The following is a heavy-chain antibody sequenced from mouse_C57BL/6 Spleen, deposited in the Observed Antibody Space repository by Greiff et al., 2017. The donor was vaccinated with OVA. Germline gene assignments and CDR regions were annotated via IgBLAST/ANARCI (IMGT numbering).Heavy chain of an antibody. V-gene: IGHV1-64*01. Sequence: VQLQQPGAELVKPGASVKLSCKASGYTFTSYWMHWVKQRPGQGLEWIGMIHPNSGSTNYNEKFKSKATLTVAKSSSTAYMQLSSLTSEDSAVYYCVTRGSTMVTTVDYWGQGTTLTVSS. CDR1: GYTFTSYW. J-gene: IGHJ2*01. D-gene: IGHD2-2*01. CDR2: IHPNSGST. CDR3: VTRGSTMVTTVDY.